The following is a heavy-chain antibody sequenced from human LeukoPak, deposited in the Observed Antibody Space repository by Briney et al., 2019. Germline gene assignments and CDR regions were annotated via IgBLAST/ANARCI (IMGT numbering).Heavy chain of an antibody. D-gene: IGHD3-10*01. Sequence: ASVKVSCKASGYTFTSYGISWVRQAPGQGLEWMGRINPNSGGTNYAQKFQGRVTMTRDTSISTAYMELSGLRSDDTAVYYCATGFYGSGSYYDWGQGTLVTVSS. V-gene: IGHV1-2*06. J-gene: IGHJ4*02. CDR1: GYTFTSYG. CDR2: INPNSGGT. CDR3: ATGFYGSGSYYD.